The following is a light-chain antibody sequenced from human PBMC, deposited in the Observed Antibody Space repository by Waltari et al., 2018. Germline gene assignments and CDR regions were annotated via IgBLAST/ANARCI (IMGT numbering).Light chain of an antibody. CDR1: QGINSA. Sequence: AIQLTQSPSSQSASVGDRVTITCRASQGINSALAWYQQKPGKAPKLLIYDASSLESGVPSRFSGSGYGTDFTLTISSLQPEDFATYYCQQFKSFLITFGQGTRLEIK. CDR2: DAS. V-gene: IGKV1-13*02. J-gene: IGKJ5*01. CDR3: QQFKSFLIT.